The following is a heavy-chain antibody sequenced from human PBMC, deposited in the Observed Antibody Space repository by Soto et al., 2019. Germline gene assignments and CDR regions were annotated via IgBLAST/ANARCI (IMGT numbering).Heavy chain of an antibody. CDR1: GYTFTIYG. V-gene: IGHV1-18*01. J-gene: IGHJ4*02. Sequence: ASVKVSCKASGYTFTIYGSSWVRQAPGQGLEWMGWISAYNGNTNYAQKLQGRVTMTTDTSTSTAYMELRSLRSDDTAVYYCARDRGQQLVPAYWGQGTLLTVSS. CDR3: ARDRGQQLVPAY. CDR2: ISAYNGNT. D-gene: IGHD6-13*01.